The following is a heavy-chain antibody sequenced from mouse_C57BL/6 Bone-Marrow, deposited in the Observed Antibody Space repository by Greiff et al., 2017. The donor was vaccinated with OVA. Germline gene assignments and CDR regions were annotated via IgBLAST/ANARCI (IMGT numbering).Heavy chain of an antibody. CDR2: IYPRSGNT. CDR3: ALYYSNPYALDY. V-gene: IGHV1-81*01. Sequence: QVQLQQSGAELARPGASVKLSCKASGYTFTSYGISWVKQRTGQGLEWIGEIYPRSGNTYYNEKFKGKATLTADKSSSTAYMELRSLTSEDSAVYFCALYYSNPYALDYWGQGTSVTVSS. D-gene: IGHD2-5*01. J-gene: IGHJ4*01. CDR1: GYTFTSYG.